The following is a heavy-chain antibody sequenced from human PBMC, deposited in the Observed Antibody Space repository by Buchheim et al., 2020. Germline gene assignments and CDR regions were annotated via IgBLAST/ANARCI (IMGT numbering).Heavy chain of an antibody. V-gene: IGHV4-34*01. Sequence: QVQLQQWGAGLLKPSETLSLTCAVYGGSFSGYYWSWIRQPPGKGLEWIGEINHSGSTNYNPSLKSRVTISVDTSKNQFSLKLSSVTAADTAVYYCARGLRVRYSSRPQSSGYGPAGYFDYWGQGTL. J-gene: IGHJ4*02. CDR2: INHSGST. D-gene: IGHD6-13*01. CDR1: GGSFSGYY. CDR3: ARGLRVRYSSRPQSSGYGPAGYFDY.